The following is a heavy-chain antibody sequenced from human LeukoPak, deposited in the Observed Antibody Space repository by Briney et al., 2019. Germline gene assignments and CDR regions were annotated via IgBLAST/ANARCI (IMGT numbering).Heavy chain of an antibody. CDR1: GFTFSSYA. D-gene: IGHD5-18*01. CDR2: ISSNGGST. Sequence: PGGSLRLSCAASGFTFSSYAMHWVRQAPGKGLEYVSAISSNGGSTYYANSVKGRFTISRDNSKNTLYLQMGSLRAEDMAVYYCARGPPRGYSYGSSFVYWGQGTLVTVSS. CDR3: ARGPPRGYSYGSSFVY. J-gene: IGHJ4*02. V-gene: IGHV3-64*01.